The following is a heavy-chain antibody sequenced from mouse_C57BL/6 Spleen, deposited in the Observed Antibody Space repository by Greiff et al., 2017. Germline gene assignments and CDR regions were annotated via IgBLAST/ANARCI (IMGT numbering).Heavy chain of an antibody. Sequence: EVQVVESGGGLVQPGGSLSLSCAASGFTFTDYYMSWVRQPPGKALEWLGFIRNKANGYTTEYSASVKGRFTISRDNFQSILYLQMNALRAEDSATYYCARPGDYAMDYWGQGTSVTVSS. CDR3: ARPGDYAMDY. V-gene: IGHV7-3*01. CDR1: GFTFTDYY. J-gene: IGHJ4*01. CDR2: IRNKANGYTT.